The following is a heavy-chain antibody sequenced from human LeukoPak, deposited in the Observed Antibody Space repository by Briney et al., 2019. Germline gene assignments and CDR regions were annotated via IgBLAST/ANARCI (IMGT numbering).Heavy chain of an antibody. CDR3: ARTMVRGEGRFDP. J-gene: IGHJ5*02. Sequence: SETLSLTCAVYGGSFSGYYWSWIRQPPGKGLEWIGEINHSGSTNYNPSLKSRVTISVDTSKNQFSLKLSSVTAADTAVYYCARTMVRGEGRFDPWGQGTLVTVSS. D-gene: IGHD3-10*01. CDR2: INHSGST. CDR1: GGSFSGYY. V-gene: IGHV4-34*01.